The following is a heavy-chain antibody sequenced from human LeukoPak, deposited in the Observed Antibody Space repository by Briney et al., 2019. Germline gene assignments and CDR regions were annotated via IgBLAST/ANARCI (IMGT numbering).Heavy chain of an antibody. CDR2: INHSGST. V-gene: IGHV4-34*01. D-gene: IGHD1-26*01. CDR3: AAMGATTPDY. CDR1: GGSFSGYY. J-gene: IGHJ4*02. Sequence: PSETLSLTCAVYGGSFSGYYWSWIRRPPGKGLEWIGEINHSGSTNYNPSLKSRVTISVDTSKNQFSLKLSSVTAADTAVYYCAAMGATTPDYWGQGTLVTVSS.